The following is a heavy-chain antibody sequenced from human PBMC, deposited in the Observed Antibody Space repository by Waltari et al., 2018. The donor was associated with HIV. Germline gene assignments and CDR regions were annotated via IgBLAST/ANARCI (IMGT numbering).Heavy chain of an antibody. CDR1: GFTFSIYW. J-gene: IGHJ5*02. CDR3: AKYSGSYWGAHNWFDP. CDR2: IEQAGSGK. Sequence: EVQLVESGGGSVQPGGYLRLSCAASGFTFSIYWMTWLRQGPGRGLEWVANIEQAGSGKHYASSVRGRVTISRDNTKNSLYLQMNSRRAEDTAVYYCAKYSGSYWGAHNWFDPWGQGTLVTVSS. D-gene: IGHD1-26*01. V-gene: IGHV3-7*01.